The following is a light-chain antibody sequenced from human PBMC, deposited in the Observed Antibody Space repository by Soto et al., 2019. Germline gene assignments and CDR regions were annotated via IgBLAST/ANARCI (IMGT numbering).Light chain of an antibody. V-gene: IGKV1-6*01. CDR2: ATS. Sequence: AIQMTQFPSSLSASVGDRVTITCRASQDIRSDLGWYQQRPGKAPKLLIYATSSLQSGVPSRFSGSGSGTDFTLTISSLQPEDFATYYCLQDYSYPLTFGGGTKLEIK. CDR1: QDIRSD. J-gene: IGKJ4*01. CDR3: LQDYSYPLT.